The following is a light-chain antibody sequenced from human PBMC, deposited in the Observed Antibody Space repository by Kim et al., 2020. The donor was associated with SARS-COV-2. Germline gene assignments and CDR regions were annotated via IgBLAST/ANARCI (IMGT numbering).Light chain of an antibody. J-gene: IGLJ2*01. CDR2: GKN. CDR3: DSRDSSGTLVL. CDR1: SLRDYY. Sequence: SSELTQDPAVSVALGQTVRITCQGDSLRDYYASWFQQKPRQAPVLLIYGKNKRPSGIPDRFSGPKSGDTASLTITGAQGEDKADYYCDSRDSSGTLVLFG. V-gene: IGLV3-19*01.